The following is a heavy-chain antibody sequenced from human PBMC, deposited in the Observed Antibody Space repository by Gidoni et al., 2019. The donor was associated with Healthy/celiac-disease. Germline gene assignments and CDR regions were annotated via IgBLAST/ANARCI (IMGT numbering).Heavy chain of an antibody. J-gene: IGHJ2*01. CDR2: IYYSGST. CDR3: SRLRGSGSYYINWYFDL. Sequence: QVQLQESGPGLVKPSETLSLTCTLSGGSISSYYWSWIRQPPGKGREWLGYIYYSGSTNYNPSLKSRVTISVDTSKTQFSLKLSSVTAADTAVYYCSRLRGSGSYYINWYFDLWGRGTLVTVSS. CDR1: GGSISSYY. D-gene: IGHD3-10*01. V-gene: IGHV4-59*08.